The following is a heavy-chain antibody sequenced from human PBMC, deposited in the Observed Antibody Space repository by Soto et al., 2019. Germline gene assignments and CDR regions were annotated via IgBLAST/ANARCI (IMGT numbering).Heavy chain of an antibody. J-gene: IGHJ5*02. D-gene: IGHD5-12*01. CDR1: GFTFSSYS. CDR3: ARVFVGYSGYDWSASLGENWFDP. Sequence: GGSLRLSCAASGFTFSSYSMNWVRQAPGKGLEWVSYISSSSSTIYYADSVKGRFTISRDNAKNSLYLQMNSLRAEDTAVYYCARVFVGYSGYDWSASLGENWFDPWGQGTLVTVSS. V-gene: IGHV3-48*01. CDR2: ISSSSSTI.